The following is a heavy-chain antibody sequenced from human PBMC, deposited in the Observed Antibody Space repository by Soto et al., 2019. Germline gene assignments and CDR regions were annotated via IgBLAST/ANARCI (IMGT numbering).Heavy chain of an antibody. V-gene: IGHV1-18*04. D-gene: IGHD2-2*01. CDR1: GYTFTSYG. CDR3: ARDSSYCSSTSCYLGPWVPTKYGMDV. Sequence: EASVKVSCKASGYTFTSYGISWVRQAPGQGLEWMGWISAYNGNTNYAQKLQGRVTMTTGTSTSTAYMELRSLRSDDTAVYYCARDSSYCSSTSCYLGPWVPTKYGMDVWGQGTTVTVSS. CDR2: ISAYNGNT. J-gene: IGHJ6*02.